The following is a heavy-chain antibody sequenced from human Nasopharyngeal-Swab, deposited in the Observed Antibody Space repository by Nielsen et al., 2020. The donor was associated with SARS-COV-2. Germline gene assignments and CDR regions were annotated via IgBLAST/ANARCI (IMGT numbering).Heavy chain of an antibody. V-gene: IGHV3-9*01. CDR1: GFTFDDYA. CDR3: AKDLSSGWYGWFDP. Sequence: GGSLRLSCAASGFTFDDYAMHWVRQAPGKDLEWVSGISWNSGSIGYADSVKGRFTISRDNAKNSLYLQMNSLRAEDTALYYCAKDLSSGWYGWFDPWGQGTLVTVSS. J-gene: IGHJ5*02. CDR2: ISWNSGSI. D-gene: IGHD6-19*01.